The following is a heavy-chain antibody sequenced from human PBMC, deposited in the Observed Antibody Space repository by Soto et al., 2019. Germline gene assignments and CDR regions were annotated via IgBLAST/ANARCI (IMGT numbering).Heavy chain of an antibody. CDR3: ASRTDYYGSASYPYGMDV. J-gene: IGHJ6*04. V-gene: IGHV5-51*01. CDR1: GYSFTSYW. Sequence: PGESLKISCKGSGYSFTSYWIGWVRQMPGKGLEWMGIIYPGDSDTRYSPSFQGQVTISADKSISTAYLQWSSLKASDTAMYYCASRTDYYGSASYPYGMDVWRKGTTVTVSS. CDR2: IYPGDSDT. D-gene: IGHD3-10*01.